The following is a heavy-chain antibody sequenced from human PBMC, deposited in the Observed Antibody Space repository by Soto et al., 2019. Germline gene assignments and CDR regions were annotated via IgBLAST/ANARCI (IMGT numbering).Heavy chain of an antibody. CDR2: IWSDRSSK. CDR1: GISFRNSG. Sequence: QVQLVQSEGGVVQPGRSLRLSCVMSGISFRNSGMHWVRQAPGKGLEWVAMIWSDRSSKFYADSVQGRFTISRDNSMATLYLQMTSLRPEDTAIYYCARDKGVTSLDYWGQGTLVTVSS. CDR3: ARDKGVTSLDY. J-gene: IGHJ4*02. D-gene: IGHD2-2*01. V-gene: IGHV3-33*01.